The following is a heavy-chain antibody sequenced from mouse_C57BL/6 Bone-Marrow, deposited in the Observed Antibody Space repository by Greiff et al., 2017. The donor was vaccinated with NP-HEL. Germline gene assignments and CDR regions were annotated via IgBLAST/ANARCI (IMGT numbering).Heavy chain of an antibody. Sequence: EVKLQESGPGMVKPSQSLSLTCTVTGYSITSGYDWYWIRHFPGNKLEWMGYISYSGSTNYKPSLKSRISITHDTSKNHFFLKLNAVTTEDTATYYCAREGGSSLYYFDYGGQGTTLTVSS. V-gene: IGHV3-1*01. J-gene: IGHJ2*01. CDR1: GYSITSGYD. CDR3: AREGGSSLYYFDY. CDR2: ISYSGST. D-gene: IGHD1-1*01.